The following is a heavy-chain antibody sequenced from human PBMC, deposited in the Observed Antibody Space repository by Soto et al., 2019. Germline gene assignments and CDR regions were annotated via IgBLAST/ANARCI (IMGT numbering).Heavy chain of an antibody. Sequence: GASVKVSCKASGYTFTSYGISWVRQAPGQGLEWMGWISAYNGNTNYAQKLQGRVTMTTDTSTSTAYMELRSLRSDDTAVYYCARDGIWFGESLQTSGGRVPKDYGMDVWGQGTTVTVSS. CDR1: GYTFTSYG. D-gene: IGHD3-10*01. CDR2: ISAYNGNT. CDR3: ARDGIWFGESLQTSGGRVPKDYGMDV. V-gene: IGHV1-18*01. J-gene: IGHJ6*02.